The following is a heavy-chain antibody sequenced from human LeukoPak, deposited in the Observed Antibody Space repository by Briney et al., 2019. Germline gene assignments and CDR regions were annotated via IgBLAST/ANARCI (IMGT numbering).Heavy chain of an antibody. Sequence: RGSLRLSCTASGFTFNSYAMHWVRQAPGRGLEWVAVITYDGSQRFYAESLKGRFTISRDNSKSTLYLQMHSLRVEDTAVYYCARGGSENQISGVDYWGQGSLVSVSS. CDR1: GFTFNSYA. D-gene: IGHD1-14*01. CDR2: ITYDGSQR. V-gene: IGHV3-30*04. CDR3: ARGGSENQISGVDY. J-gene: IGHJ4*02.